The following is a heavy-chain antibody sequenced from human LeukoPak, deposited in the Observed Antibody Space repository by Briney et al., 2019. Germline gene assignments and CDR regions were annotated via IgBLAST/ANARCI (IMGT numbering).Heavy chain of an antibody. CDR1: GYTFTSNG. CDR3: ARDYDYYDSSGYYYPPRPGYYFDY. Sequence: ASVKVSCKASGYTFTSNGITWVRQAPGHGLEWMGWISTYNANTNYAQNLQGRVTMTRDTSTSTVYMELSSLRSEDTAVYYCARDYDYYDSSGYYYPPRPGYYFDYWGQGTLVTVSS. V-gene: IGHV1-18*01. J-gene: IGHJ4*02. D-gene: IGHD3-22*01. CDR2: ISTYNANT.